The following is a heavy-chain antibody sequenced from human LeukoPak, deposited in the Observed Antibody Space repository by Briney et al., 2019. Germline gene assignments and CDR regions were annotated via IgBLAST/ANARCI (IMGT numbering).Heavy chain of an antibody. Sequence: GRSLRLSCAASGFTFSSYGMHWVRQAPGKGLEWVVVISYDGNKKYYADSVKGRFTISRDNSKNTVSLQMNSLKTEDTAVYYCAKGASMVAATYWYFDLWGRGTPVSVS. CDR2: ISYDGNKK. CDR1: GFTFSSYG. D-gene: IGHD2-15*01. V-gene: IGHV3-30*18. CDR3: AKGASMVAATYWYFDL. J-gene: IGHJ2*01.